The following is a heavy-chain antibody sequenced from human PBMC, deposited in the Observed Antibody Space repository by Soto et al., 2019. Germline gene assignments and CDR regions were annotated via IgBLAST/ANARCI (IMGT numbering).Heavy chain of an antibody. CDR1: GFTFSSYA. D-gene: IGHD7-27*01. J-gene: IGHJ4*02. CDR3: AKDLGNRNSFDY. CDR2: FSGAGGTT. V-gene: IGHV3-23*01. Sequence: EVQLLESGGGLVPPGGSLRLSCADSGFTFSSYAMSWVRQAPGKGLEWVSGFSGAGGTTYYADSVKGQFTISRDNSKNTLYLHMNSLRAEDTALYYCAKDLGNRNSFDYWGQGTLVTVSS.